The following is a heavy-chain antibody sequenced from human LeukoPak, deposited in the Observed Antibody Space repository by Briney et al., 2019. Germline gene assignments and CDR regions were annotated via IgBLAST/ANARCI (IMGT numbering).Heavy chain of an antibody. J-gene: IGHJ4*02. Sequence: PGGSLRLSCAASGFTFSSYALTWVRQASRKGLEYVSVISSSGGSTYYADSVKGRFTISRDNSENTLYLEMNSLRLEDSAVYYCAKVRRWSHFDYWGQGTLVTVSS. V-gene: IGHV3-23*01. CDR3: AKVRRWSHFDY. CDR2: ISSSGGST. CDR1: GFTFSSYA. D-gene: IGHD4-23*01.